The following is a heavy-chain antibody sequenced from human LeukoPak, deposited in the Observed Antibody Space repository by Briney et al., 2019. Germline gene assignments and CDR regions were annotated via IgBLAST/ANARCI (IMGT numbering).Heavy chain of an antibody. J-gene: IGHJ4*02. CDR3: ARSIAVADLVDY. CDR2: IYYSGST. D-gene: IGHD6-19*01. CDR1: GGSISSYY. Sequence: PSETLSLTCTVSGGSISSYYWSWIRQPPGKGLEWIGYIYYSGSTNYNPSLKSRVTLSVDTSKNQFSLKLSSVTAADTAVYYCARSIAVADLVDYWGQGTLVTVSS. V-gene: IGHV4-59*01.